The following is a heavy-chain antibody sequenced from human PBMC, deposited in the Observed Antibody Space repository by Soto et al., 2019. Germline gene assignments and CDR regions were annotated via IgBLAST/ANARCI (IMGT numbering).Heavy chain of an antibody. Sequence: QVQLVQSGAEVKKPGASVKVSCKASGYTFTSYGISWVRQAPGQGLEWMGWISAYNGNTNYAQKLQGRVTMTPDTSTSTAYMELRSLRSDDTAVYYCARDLPYSSGPTPYYYGMDVWGQGTTVTVSS. D-gene: IGHD6-19*01. CDR3: ARDLPYSSGPTPYYYGMDV. CDR2: ISAYNGNT. V-gene: IGHV1-18*01. CDR1: GYTFTSYG. J-gene: IGHJ6*02.